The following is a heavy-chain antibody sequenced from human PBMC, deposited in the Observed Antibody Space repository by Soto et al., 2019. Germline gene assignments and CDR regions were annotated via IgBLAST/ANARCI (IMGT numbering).Heavy chain of an antibody. CDR2: INPSGGTT. Sequence: QVQLVQSGAEVRKPGASVKVSCEASGYTFTSYYMNWVRQAPGQGLEWMGIINPSGGTTSYAQKFQGRVTMPSDTSTSTVYMELSSLKSEDTAVYYCARAKYTSSSLDYWGQGTLVTVSS. CDR3: ARAKYTSSSLDY. V-gene: IGHV1-46*01. D-gene: IGHD6-6*01. J-gene: IGHJ4*02. CDR1: GYTFTSYY.